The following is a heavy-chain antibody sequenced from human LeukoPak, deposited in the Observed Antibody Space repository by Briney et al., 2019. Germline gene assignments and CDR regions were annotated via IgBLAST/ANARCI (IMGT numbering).Heavy chain of an antibody. D-gene: IGHD3-22*01. CDR2: IYYSGST. CDR1: GGSISSHY. Sequence: SETLSLTCTVSGGSISSHYWSWIRQSPGKGLEWIGYIYYSGSTNYNPSLKSRVTISVDTSKNQFSLKLSSVTAADTAVYYCVRDHYYNSRCYPFGYWGQGTLVTVSS. J-gene: IGHJ4*02. CDR3: VRDHYYNSRCYPFGY. V-gene: IGHV4-59*11.